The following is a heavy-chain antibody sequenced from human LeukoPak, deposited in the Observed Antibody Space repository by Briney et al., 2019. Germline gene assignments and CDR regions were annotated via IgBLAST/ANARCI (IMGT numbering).Heavy chain of an antibody. Sequence: GGSLRLSCVASGFTFSSFGMHWVRQAPGKGLEWVAVIPYDGFNKDYADSVKGRITISRDNSKNTLYLQMNSLRAEDTAIYYCTNNYDFWSGPYYFHYWGQGTLVTVSS. J-gene: IGHJ4*02. CDR3: TNNYDFWSGPYYFHY. V-gene: IGHV3-30*18. CDR1: GFTFSSFG. CDR2: IPYDGFNK. D-gene: IGHD3-3*01.